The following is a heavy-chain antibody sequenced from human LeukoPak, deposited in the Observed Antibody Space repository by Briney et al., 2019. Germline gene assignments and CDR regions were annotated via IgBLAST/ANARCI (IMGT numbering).Heavy chain of an antibody. CDR3: ANKNDYIWGSYHY. D-gene: IGHD3-16*01. CDR2: ISSSGGST. Sequence: GGSLRLSCVVSGFTFSNSAMNWVRQAPGKGLEWVSVISSSGGSTYYADSVTGRFTISRDNSKHTLYLQMNSLRAEDTAVYYCANKNDYIWGSYHYWGQGTLVTVSS. J-gene: IGHJ4*02. CDR1: GFTFSNSA. V-gene: IGHV3-23*01.